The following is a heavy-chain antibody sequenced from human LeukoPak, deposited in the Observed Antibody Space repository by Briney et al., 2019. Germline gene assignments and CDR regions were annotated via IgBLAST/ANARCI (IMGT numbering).Heavy chain of an antibody. D-gene: IGHD3-10*01. V-gene: IGHV3-23*01. CDR3: AKQPPLYGSGSYSSGY. CDR2: ISGSGGST. J-gene: IGHJ4*02. Sequence: GSLRLSCAASGFTFSSYAMSWVRQAPGKGLEWVSAISGSGGSTYYADSVKGRFTISRDNSKNTLYLQMNSLRAEDTAVYYCAKQPPLYGSGSYSSGYWGQGTLVTVSS. CDR1: GFTFSSYA.